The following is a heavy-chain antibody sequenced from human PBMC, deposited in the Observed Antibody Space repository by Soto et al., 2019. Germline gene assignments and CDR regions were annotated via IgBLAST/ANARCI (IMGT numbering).Heavy chain of an antibody. Sequence: QLQLQESGPGLVKPSETLSLTCTVSGGSISSSSYYWGWIRQPPGKGLEWIGSIYYSGITYYNPSLKSRVTISVDTAKNQFSLKLSSVTAADTAVYYCARQRVTMVRGVIITNWFDPWGQGTLVTVSS. J-gene: IGHJ5*02. CDR1: GGSISSSSYY. D-gene: IGHD3-10*01. CDR3: ARQRVTMVRGVIITNWFDP. CDR2: IYYSGIT. V-gene: IGHV4-39*01.